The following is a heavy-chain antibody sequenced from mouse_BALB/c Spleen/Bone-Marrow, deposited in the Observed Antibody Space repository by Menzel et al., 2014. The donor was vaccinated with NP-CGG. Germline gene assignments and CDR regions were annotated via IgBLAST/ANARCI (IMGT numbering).Heavy chain of an antibody. CDR3: ARGDGYFPYWYFDV. CDR2: IRYDGNN. J-gene: IGHJ1*01. V-gene: IGHV3-6*02. Sequence: DVQLQESGPGLVKPSQSLSLTCSVTGYSITGGYYWNWIRQSPGNKLQWMGYIRYDGNNNYNPSLKDRISITRDTSKNRFFLKLNSVTTDDTATYYCARGDGYFPYWYFDVWGAGTTVTVSS. D-gene: IGHD2-3*01. CDR1: GYSITGGYY.